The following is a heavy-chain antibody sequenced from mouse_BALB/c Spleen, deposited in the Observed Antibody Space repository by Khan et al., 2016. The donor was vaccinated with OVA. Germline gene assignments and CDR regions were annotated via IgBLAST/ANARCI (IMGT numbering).Heavy chain of an antibody. CDR2: INPRSGYT. CDR3: ARRTTEYAMDY. J-gene: IGHJ4*01. D-gene: IGHD2-14*01. CDR1: GYTFTSHT. Sequence: QMQLEESGAELARPGASVKMSCKASGYTFTSHTMHWVKQRPGQGLEWIGYINPRSGYTNYNQKFNDKATLTADKSSSTAYMQLSSLTSEDSAVYYCARRTTEYAMDYWGQGTSGTVSS. V-gene: IGHV1-4*01.